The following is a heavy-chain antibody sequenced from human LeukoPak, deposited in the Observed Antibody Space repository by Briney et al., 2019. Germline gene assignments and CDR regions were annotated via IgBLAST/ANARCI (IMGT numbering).Heavy chain of an antibody. V-gene: IGHV3-30-3*01. CDR2: ISYDGSNK. CDR1: GFTFSSYA. J-gene: IGHJ3*02. Sequence: GGSLRLSCAASGFTFSSYAMHWVRQAPGKGLEWVAVISYDGSNKYYADSVKGRFTISRDNSKNTLYLQMNSLGAEDTAVYYCARDPGYGGNPAWAFDIWGQGTMVTVSS. CDR3: ARDPGYGGNPAWAFDI. D-gene: IGHD4-23*01.